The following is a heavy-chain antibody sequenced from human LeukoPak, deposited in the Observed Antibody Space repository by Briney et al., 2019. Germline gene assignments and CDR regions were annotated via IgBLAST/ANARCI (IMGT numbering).Heavy chain of an antibody. D-gene: IGHD3-3*01. CDR2: SYNSGST. CDR3: ARHGGSGSSDY. V-gene: IGHV4-59*08. Sequence: SETLSLTCTVSGGSISSYYWSWIRQPPGKGLEWIGYSYNSGSTTPHPSLKSRVTISVDTSKNQFSLRLRSVAAADTAVYYCARHGGSGSSDYWGQGTLVTVSS. CDR1: GGSISSYY. J-gene: IGHJ4*02.